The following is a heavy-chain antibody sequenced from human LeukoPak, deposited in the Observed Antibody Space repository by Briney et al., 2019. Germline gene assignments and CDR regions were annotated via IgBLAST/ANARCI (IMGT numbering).Heavy chain of an antibody. CDR3: ARVDFYGEWLLFHY. D-gene: IGHD3-3*01. J-gene: IGHJ4*02. CDR2: IFTSGST. V-gene: IGHV4-61*02. CDR1: GGSIGSGNYY. Sequence: SQTLSLTCTVSGGSIGSGNYYWSWIRQPAGKGLEWIGRIFTSGSTNYNPSLKSRVTISVDTSKNQFSLKLSSVTAADTAVYYCARVDFYGEWLLFHYWGQGTLVTVSS.